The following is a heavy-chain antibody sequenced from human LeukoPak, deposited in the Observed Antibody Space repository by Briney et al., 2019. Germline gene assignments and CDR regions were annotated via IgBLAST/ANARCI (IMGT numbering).Heavy chain of an antibody. Sequence: GGFLRLSCVGSGFSFRMYAMNWVRQTPGEGLDWVSTISGSGDRTSYADSVKGRFTISRDNSKNTVYLQLSSLRAADTAVYFCAKRRDYDDYSYSRFYLESWGQGTLVTVSS. J-gene: IGHJ4*02. CDR1: GFSFRMYA. V-gene: IGHV3-23*01. CDR2: ISGSGDRT. D-gene: IGHD3-16*01. CDR3: AKRRDYDDYSYSRFYLES.